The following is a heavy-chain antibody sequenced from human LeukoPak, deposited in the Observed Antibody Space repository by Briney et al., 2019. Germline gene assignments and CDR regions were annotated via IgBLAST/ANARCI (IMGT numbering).Heavy chain of an antibody. V-gene: IGHV3-23*01. J-gene: IGHJ5*02. CDR2: MSGSGSST. Sequence: PGGSLRLSCAASGFTFKTYAMNWVRQVPGKGPEWVSSMSGSGSSTDYADSVKGRFTISRDNSKNTLYLQMNSLRAEDTAVYYCAKSPGPRHPHWFDPWGQGTLVTVSS. CDR1: GFTFKTYA. CDR3: AKSPGPRHPHWFDP.